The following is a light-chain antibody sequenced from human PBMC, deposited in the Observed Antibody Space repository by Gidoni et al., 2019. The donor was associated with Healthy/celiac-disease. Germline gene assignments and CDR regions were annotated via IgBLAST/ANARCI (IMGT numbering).Light chain of an antibody. J-gene: IGLJ3*02. CDR2: QDS. CDR1: KLGDKY. Sequence: SYELTPPPPVSVSPGQTASITCSGDKLGDKYACWYQQKPGQSPVLVIYQDSKRPSGIPERFSGSNSGNTATLTISGTQAMDEADYYCQAWDSSTGVFGGGTKLTVL. CDR3: QAWDSSTGV. V-gene: IGLV3-1*01.